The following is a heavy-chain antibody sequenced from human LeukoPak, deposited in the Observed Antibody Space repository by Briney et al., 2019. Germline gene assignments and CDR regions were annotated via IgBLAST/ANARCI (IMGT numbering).Heavy chain of an antibody. J-gene: IGHJ4*01. Sequence: PGGSLRLSCAASGFNLIDYSMNWVRQAPGKGLEWISYIGISSGNTKYADSVKGRFTISRDKARSSLYLQMNSLRVEDTAVYYCARDHRYAFDNWGHGTLVTVSS. CDR2: IGISSGNT. CDR3: ARDHRYAFDN. CDR1: GFNLIDYS. V-gene: IGHV3-48*01. D-gene: IGHD5-12*01.